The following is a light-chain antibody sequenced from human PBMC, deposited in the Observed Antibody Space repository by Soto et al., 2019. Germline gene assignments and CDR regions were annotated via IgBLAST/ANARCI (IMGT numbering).Light chain of an antibody. V-gene: IGKV1-9*01. J-gene: IGKJ4*01. Sequence: DIQVTQSPSFLSASVGDRVTITCRASQGISSYVAWYQQRPGKAPKLMIYAASTLQSGVPSRLSGSGSGTEFNLTISSLQPEDFATYYCQQLNNYPLTFGGGTKVE. CDR1: QGISSY. CDR2: AAS. CDR3: QQLNNYPLT.